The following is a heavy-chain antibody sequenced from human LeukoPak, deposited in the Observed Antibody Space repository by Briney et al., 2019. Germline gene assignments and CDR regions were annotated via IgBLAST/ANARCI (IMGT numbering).Heavy chain of an antibody. Sequence: SGTLSLTCTVSGGSISSYYWGWIRQPPGKGLEWIGYIYYSGSTNYNPSLKSRVTISVDTSKNQFSLKLSSVTAADTAVYYCARDSYDSSGYRRNFDIWGQGTMVTVSS. V-gene: IGHV4-59*01. CDR2: IYYSGST. CDR3: ARDSYDSSGYRRNFDI. CDR1: GGSISSYY. D-gene: IGHD3-22*01. J-gene: IGHJ3*02.